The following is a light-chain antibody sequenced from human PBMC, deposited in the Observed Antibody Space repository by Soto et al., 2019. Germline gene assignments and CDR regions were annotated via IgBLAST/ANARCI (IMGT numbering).Light chain of an antibody. Sequence: EIVLTQSPAPLSLSPGESAALSCGASASVSSNQLAWYQQKPGLAPRLLIYDASSRASGIPERFSGSGSGTGSSLTISSLGPEDSAVYYCQQYGSSPITFGQGTRLEIK. CDR3: QQYGSSPIT. CDR2: DAS. CDR1: ASVSSNQ. J-gene: IGKJ5*01. V-gene: IGKV3D-20*01.